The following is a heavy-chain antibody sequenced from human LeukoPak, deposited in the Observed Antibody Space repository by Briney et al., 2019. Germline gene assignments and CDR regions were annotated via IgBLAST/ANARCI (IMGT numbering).Heavy chain of an antibody. CDR1: GYTVTRYY. Sequence: ASVKVSCKASGYTVTRYYMHWVRQAPGQGREWMGWINPNSGGTNYAQKFQGRVTMTRDTSISTAYMELSRLRSDDTAVYYCASIRGYSGYDTDYWGQGTLVTVSS. J-gene: IGHJ4*02. V-gene: IGHV1-2*02. CDR3: ASIRGYSGYDTDY. CDR2: INPNSGGT. D-gene: IGHD5-12*01.